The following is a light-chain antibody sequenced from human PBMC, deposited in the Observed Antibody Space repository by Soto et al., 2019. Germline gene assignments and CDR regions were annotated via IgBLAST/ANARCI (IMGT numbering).Light chain of an antibody. J-gene: IGLJ2*01. CDR1: SSNVGSNT. CDR3: AAWDDGLTGVI. V-gene: IGLV1-44*01. Sequence: QSALTQPPSASGTPGQRVTISCSGSSSNVGSNTVNWYQRLAGTAPKLLIYSNEQRPSGVPDRFSGSKSGTSASLAISGLQSDDEAVYYCAAWDDGLTGVIFGEGTKLIVL. CDR2: SNE.